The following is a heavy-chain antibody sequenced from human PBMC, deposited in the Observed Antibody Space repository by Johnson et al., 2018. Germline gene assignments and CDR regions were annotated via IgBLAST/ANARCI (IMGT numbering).Heavy chain of an antibody. CDR3: AIAHLDCTGTKFFGPRASEMDAFDL. V-gene: IGHV3-30*03. Sequence: QVQLVQSGGGVVQPGRSLRLSCAASGFSFTNYGMYWVRQAPGTGLEWVAVILYDGTTKFYGDSVKGRFTISRDTSKNTLYLQMNSLRADDTAVYFCAIAHLDCTGTKFFGPRASEMDAFDLWGHGTMVTVSS. J-gene: IGHJ3*01. CDR1: GFSFTNYG. D-gene: IGHD2-8*02. CDR2: ILYDGTTK.